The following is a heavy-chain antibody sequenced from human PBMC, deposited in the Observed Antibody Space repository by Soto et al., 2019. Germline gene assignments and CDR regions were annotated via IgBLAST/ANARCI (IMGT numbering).Heavy chain of an antibody. CDR3: ARGGTQYSGSSETWFDP. CDR1: GYIFTSYG. D-gene: IGHD1-26*01. Sequence: QVQLVQSGAEVKKPGASVKVSCKASGYIFTSYGISWVRQAPGQGLEWMGWSSTYKGNTNYAQQFQGRVTMTTDTSTTTAYMELRSLRSDDTAVYYCARGGTQYSGSSETWFDPWGQGTLVTVSS. J-gene: IGHJ5*02. V-gene: IGHV1-18*01. CDR2: SSTYKGNT.